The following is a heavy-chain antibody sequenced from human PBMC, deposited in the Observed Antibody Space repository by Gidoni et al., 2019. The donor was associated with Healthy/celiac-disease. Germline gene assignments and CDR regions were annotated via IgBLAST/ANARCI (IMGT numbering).Heavy chain of an antibody. Sequence: EVQLVQSGAEVKKPGESLRISCKGSGYSFTSYWISWVRQMPGKGLEWMGRIDPSDSYTNYSPSFQGHVTISADKSISTAYLQWSSLKASDTAMYYCARGNYDSSGYYPSDAFDIWGQGTMVTVSS. CDR2: IDPSDSYT. J-gene: IGHJ3*02. V-gene: IGHV5-10-1*03. CDR1: GYSFTSYW. D-gene: IGHD3-22*01. CDR3: ARGNYDSSGYYPSDAFDI.